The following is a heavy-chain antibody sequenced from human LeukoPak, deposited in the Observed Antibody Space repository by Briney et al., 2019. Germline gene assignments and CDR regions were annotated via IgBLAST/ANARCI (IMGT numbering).Heavy chain of an antibody. CDR1: GGSISSGGYY. Sequence: SETLSLTCTVSGGSISSGGYYWSWIRQPPGKGLEWIGYIYHSGSTYYNPSLKSRVAISVDRSKNQFSLKLSSVTAADTAVYYCARKNYDFYFDYWGQGTLVTVSS. V-gene: IGHV4-30-2*01. D-gene: IGHD3-3*01. J-gene: IGHJ4*02. CDR2: IYHSGST. CDR3: ARKNYDFYFDY.